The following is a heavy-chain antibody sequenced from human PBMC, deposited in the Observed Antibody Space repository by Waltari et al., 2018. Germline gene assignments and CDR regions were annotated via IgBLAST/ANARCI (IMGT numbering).Heavy chain of an antibody. CDR1: GGSISSHY. CDR2: IYYSGST. CDR3: ARFRRTHSSFDYFDY. J-gene: IGHJ4*02. Sequence: QVQLQESGPGLVKPSETLSLTCTVSGGSISSHYWSWIRQPPGKGLEWIGYIYYSGSTNYNPSLKSRVTISVDTSKNQFSLKLSSVTAADTAVYYCARFRRTHSSFDYFDYWGQGTLVTVSS. V-gene: IGHV4-59*11.